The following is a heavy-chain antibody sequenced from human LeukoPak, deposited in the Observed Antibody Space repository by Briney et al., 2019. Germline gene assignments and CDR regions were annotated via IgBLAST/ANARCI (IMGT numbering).Heavy chain of an antibody. J-gene: IGHJ5*02. Sequence: SETLSLTCTVSGGSISPYYWSWIRQPPGKGLDWIGYIYYSGSTNYNPSLKSRVTISVDTSKTQFSLKLSSVTAADTAVYYCARGAHSSSSNLFDPWGQGTLVTVSS. CDR1: GGSISPYY. CDR2: IYYSGST. CDR3: ARGAHSSSSNLFDP. V-gene: IGHV4-59*12. D-gene: IGHD6-6*01.